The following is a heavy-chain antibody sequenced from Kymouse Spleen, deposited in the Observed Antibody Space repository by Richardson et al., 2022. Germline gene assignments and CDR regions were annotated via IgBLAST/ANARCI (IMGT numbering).Heavy chain of an antibody. CDR3: TTERSSSSGGYYYYYGMDV. Sequence: EVQLVESGGGLVKPGGSLRLSCAASGFTFSNAWMSWVRQAPGKGLEWVGRIKSKTDGGTTDYAAPVKGRFTISRDDSKNTLYLQMNSLKTEDTAVYYCTTERSSSSGGYYYYYGMDVWGQGTTVTVSS. J-gene: IGHJ6*02. CDR1: GFTFSNAW. D-gene: IGHD6-6*01. CDR2: IKSKTDGGTT. V-gene: IGHV3-15*01.